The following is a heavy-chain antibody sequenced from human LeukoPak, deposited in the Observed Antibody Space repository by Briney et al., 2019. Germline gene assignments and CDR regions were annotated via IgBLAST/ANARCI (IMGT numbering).Heavy chain of an antibody. D-gene: IGHD3-22*01. V-gene: IGHV3-30*03. CDR2: ISYDGSNK. CDR1: GFTFSNYG. Sequence: GGSLRLSCAASGFTFSNYGMHWVRQAPGKGLEWVAVISYDGSNKYYADSMKGRFTISRDNSKNTLYLQMNSLRAEDTAVYSCARDKYYYDSSGFAYYMDVWGKGTTVTVSS. J-gene: IGHJ6*03. CDR3: ARDKYYYDSSGFAYYMDV.